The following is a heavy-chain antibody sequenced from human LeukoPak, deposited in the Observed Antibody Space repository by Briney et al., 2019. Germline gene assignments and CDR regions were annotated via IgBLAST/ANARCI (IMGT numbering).Heavy chain of an antibody. CDR2: ISSSSSYI. V-gene: IGHV3-21*01. J-gene: IGHJ4*02. CDR1: GFIFSSYS. Sequence: PGGSLRLSCAASGFIFSSYSMNWVRQAPGKGLEWVSSISSSSSYIYYADSVKGRFTISRDNAKNSLYLQMNSLRAEDTAVYYCARGGGSYFDYWGQGTLVTVSS. CDR3: ARGGGSYFDY. D-gene: IGHD1-26*01.